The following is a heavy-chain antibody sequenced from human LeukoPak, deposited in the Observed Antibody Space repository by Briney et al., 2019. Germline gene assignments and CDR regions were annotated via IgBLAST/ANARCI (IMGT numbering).Heavy chain of an antibody. CDR2: IDQAGSAK. D-gene: IGHD1-26*01. Sequence: GGSLRLSCGASGFTFSDYWVSWVRQAPKKGLEWVANIDQAGSAKHYVDPAKGRFTISRDNARNSIYLQMNSLRAEDTAVYYCAIAAGWEQACWGQGTLVTVSS. CDR1: GFTFSDYW. V-gene: IGHV3-7*01. J-gene: IGHJ4*02. CDR3: AIAAGWEQAC.